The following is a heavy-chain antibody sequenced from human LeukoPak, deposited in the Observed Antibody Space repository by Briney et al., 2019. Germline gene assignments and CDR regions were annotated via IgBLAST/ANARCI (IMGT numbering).Heavy chain of an antibody. CDR2: IYYSGST. CDR3: ARSYGSRGYYYYGMDV. D-gene: IGHD3-22*01. CDR1: GGSISSYY. J-gene: IGHJ6*02. V-gene: IGHV4-59*12. Sequence: SETLSLTCTVSGGSISSYYGGWIRQPPGKGLEWIGYIYYSGSTGYNPSLKSRVTISVDTSKNQFSLKLSSVTAADTAVYYCARSYGSRGYYYYGMDVWGPGTKVTVS.